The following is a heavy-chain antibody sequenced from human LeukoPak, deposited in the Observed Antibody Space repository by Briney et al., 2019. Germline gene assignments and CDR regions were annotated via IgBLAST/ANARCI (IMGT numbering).Heavy chain of an antibody. D-gene: IGHD3-16*01. V-gene: IGHV3-7*03. Sequence: GGTLRLSCGASGLPFSRFWMSWVRQAPGKGMEWVANINEDGSKKNYVDSVRGRFTISRDNAKDSLYLQMNSLRAEDTAVYYCASGGHLDYWGQGTPVTVSS. J-gene: IGHJ4*02. CDR2: INEDGSKK. CDR3: ASGGHLDY. CDR1: GLPFSRFW.